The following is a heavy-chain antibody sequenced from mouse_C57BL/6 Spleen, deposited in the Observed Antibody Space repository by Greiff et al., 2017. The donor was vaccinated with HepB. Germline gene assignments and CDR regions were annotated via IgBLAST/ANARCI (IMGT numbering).Heavy chain of an antibody. Sequence: VQLQQPGAELVMPGASVKLSCKASGYTFTSYWMHWVKQRPGQGLEWIGEIDPSDSYTNYNQKFKGKSTLTVDKSSSTAYMQLSSLTSEDSAVYYCARGVTTRNYYAMDYWGQGTSVTVSS. J-gene: IGHJ4*01. D-gene: IGHD2-12*01. V-gene: IGHV1-69*01. CDR3: ARGVTTRNYYAMDY. CDR1: GYTFTSYW. CDR2: IDPSDSYT.